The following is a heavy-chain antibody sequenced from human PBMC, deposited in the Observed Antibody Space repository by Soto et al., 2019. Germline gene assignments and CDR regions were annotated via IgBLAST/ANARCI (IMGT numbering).Heavy chain of an antibody. V-gene: IGHV4-31*03. J-gene: IGHJ4*02. CDR3: AREGYCSGGSCSGRFFNY. Sequence: SETLSLTCTVSGGSISSGGYYLSWIRQHPGKGLEWIRYISYSGSTYYNPSLKSRVTISVDTSKNQFSLKLTSVTAADTAVYYCAREGYCSGGSCSGRFFNYWGQGTLVTVSS. D-gene: IGHD2-15*01. CDR2: ISYSGST. CDR1: GGSISSGGYY.